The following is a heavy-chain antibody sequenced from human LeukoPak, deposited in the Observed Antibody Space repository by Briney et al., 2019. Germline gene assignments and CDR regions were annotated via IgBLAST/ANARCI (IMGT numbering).Heavy chain of an antibody. D-gene: IGHD1-20*01. CDR2: FDFEDGET. CDR3: ATSAVHNFEILYRMEL. J-gene: IGHJ6*02. V-gene: IGHV1-24*01. CDR1: GYTLTKLS. Sequence: ASVKVSCKVSGYTLTKLSMHWVRQVPGKGLEWMGGFDFEDGETIYAQKFQGRVTMTEDTSTDTAYMEMSSLRSQDTAVYYCATSAVHNFEILYRMELWGQGTTVTVSS.